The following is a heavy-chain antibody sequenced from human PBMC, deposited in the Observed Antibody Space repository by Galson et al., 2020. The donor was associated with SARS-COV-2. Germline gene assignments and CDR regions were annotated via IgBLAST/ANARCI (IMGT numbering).Heavy chain of an antibody. CDR1: GGTFSSYA. D-gene: IGHD3-16*01. CDR2: IIPILGIA. CDR3: ARGGGGLIGLLYLRYYYMDV. V-gene: IGHV1-69*10. J-gene: IGHJ6*03. Sequence: SVKVSCKASGGTFSSYAISWVRQAPGQGLEWMGGIIPILGIANYAQKFQGRVTITADKSTSTAYMELSSLRSEDTAVYYCARGGGGLIGLLYLRYYYMDVWGKGTTVTVSS.